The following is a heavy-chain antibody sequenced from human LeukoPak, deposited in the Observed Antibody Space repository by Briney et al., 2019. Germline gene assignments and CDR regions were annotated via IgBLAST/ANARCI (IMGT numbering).Heavy chain of an antibody. D-gene: IGHD1-7*01. CDR1: GYTFTSYG. Sequence: GASVKVSCKASGYTFTSYGISWVRQAPGQGLEWMGWISAYNGNTNYAQKLQGRVAMTTDTSTSTAYMELRSLRSDDTAVYYCARDRELELRSWYYYMDVWGKGTTATVSS. V-gene: IGHV1-18*01. CDR3: ARDRELELRSWYYYMDV. CDR2: ISAYNGNT. J-gene: IGHJ6*03.